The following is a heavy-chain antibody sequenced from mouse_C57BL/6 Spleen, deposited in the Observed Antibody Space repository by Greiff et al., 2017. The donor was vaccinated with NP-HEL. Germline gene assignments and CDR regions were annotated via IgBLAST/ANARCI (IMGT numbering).Heavy chain of an antibody. CDR1: GYTFTSYW. V-gene: IGHV1-5*01. J-gene: IGHJ1*03. CDR2: IYPGNSDT. D-gene: IGHD1-1*01. CDR3: TRSYYGSSTYWYFDV. Sequence: EVQLQQSGTVLARPGASVKMSCKTSGYTFTSYWMHWVNQRPGQGLEWIGAIYPGNSDTSYNQKFKGKAKLTAVTSASTAYMELSSLTKEDSAVYYCTRSYYGSSTYWYFDVGGTGTTVTVSS.